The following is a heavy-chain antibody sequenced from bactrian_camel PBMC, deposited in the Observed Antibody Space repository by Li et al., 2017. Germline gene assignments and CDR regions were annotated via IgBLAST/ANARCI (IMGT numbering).Heavy chain of an antibody. J-gene: IGHJ4*01. D-gene: IGHD3*01. CDR2: INSVGGST. CDR1: GSTYSNFC. Sequence: VQLVESGGGSVQAGGSLRLSCAASGSTYSNFCLGWFRQAPGQGLEWVSVINSVGGSTYYADSVKGRFTISHDAAKNSVDLQTNSLKPDDTAVYCCAATGQMLSVAGCRTQGTQVTVS. V-gene: IGHV3S40*01.